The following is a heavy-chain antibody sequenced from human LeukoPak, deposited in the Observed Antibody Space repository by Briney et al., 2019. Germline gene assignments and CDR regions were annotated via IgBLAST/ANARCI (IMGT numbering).Heavy chain of an antibody. CDR3: AKFYDILTGYFDY. D-gene: IGHD3-9*01. CDR2: INSDGGST. Sequence: GGSLRLSCSASGFTFNKYALHWVRQAPGKGLEYVSGINSDGGSTYYADSVKGKFTISRDSSKNTLYLQMNSLRAEDTAVYYCAKFYDILTGYFDYWGQGTLVTVSS. CDR1: GFTFNKYA. J-gene: IGHJ4*02. V-gene: IGHV3-64*04.